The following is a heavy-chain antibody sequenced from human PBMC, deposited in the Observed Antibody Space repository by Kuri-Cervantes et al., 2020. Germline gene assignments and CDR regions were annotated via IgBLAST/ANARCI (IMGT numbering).Heavy chain of an antibody. V-gene: IGHV4-59*01. CDR2: IYYSGST. D-gene: IGHD6-13*01. Sequence: GSLRLSCTVSGGSISPYYWSWIRQPPGKGLEWIGYIYYSGSTNYNPSLKSRVTISVHTSMNQFSLRLSSMTTADTAVYYCARGVWQQPVLGALDVWGQGTRVT. CDR3: ARGVWQQPVLGALDV. J-gene: IGHJ3*01. CDR1: GGSISPYY.